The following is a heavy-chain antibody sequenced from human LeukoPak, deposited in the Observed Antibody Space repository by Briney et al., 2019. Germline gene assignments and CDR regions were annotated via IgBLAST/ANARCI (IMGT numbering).Heavy chain of an antibody. Sequence: SETLSLTCTVSGGSISGSISSYYWNWIRQPPGKGLEWIGYIYYSGSTNYNPSLKSRVTISVDTSKNQFSLKLSSVTAADTAVYYCARLVLVRYGSGSSIGGPHFGYWGQGTLVTVSS. J-gene: IGHJ4*02. D-gene: IGHD3-10*01. CDR1: GGSISGSISSYY. CDR2: IYYSGST. CDR3: ARLVLVRYGSGSSIGGPHFGY. V-gene: IGHV4-61*05.